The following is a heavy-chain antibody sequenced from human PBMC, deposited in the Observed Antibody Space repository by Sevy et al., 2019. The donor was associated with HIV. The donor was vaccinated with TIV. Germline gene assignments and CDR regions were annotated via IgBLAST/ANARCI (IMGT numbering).Heavy chain of an antibody. V-gene: IGHV3-9*01. CDR2: ISWDSDIV. CDR1: RFNFDDYA. J-gene: IGHJ6*02. Sequence: GGSLRLSCAASRFNFDDYAMHWVRQAPGKGLEWVSGISWDSDIVAYATSVKGRFTISRDNAKNSLYLQMNSLRPEDTALYYCAKDMGRSGNYYYGMDVWGQGTTVTVSS. CDR3: AKDMGRSGNYYYGMDV. D-gene: IGHD3-10*01.